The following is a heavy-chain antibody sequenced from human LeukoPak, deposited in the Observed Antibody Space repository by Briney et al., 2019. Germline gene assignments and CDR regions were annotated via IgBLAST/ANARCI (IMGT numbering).Heavy chain of an antibody. V-gene: IGHV3-23*01. D-gene: IGHD2-2*01. CDR1: GFSFSSYE. CDR2: ISGSGDNT. Sequence: GGSLRLSCAASGFSFSSYEMNWVRQAPGKGLEWVAVISGSGDNTYYADSVKGRFTISRDNPKNTLYLQMNSLRAEDTAIYYCAKGVISAALSYFSYVDVWGKGTTVTVSS. CDR3: AKGVISAALSYFSYVDV. J-gene: IGHJ6*03.